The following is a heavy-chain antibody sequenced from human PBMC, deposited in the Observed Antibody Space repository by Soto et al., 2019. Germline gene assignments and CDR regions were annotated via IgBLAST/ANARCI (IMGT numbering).Heavy chain of an antibody. CDR3: AAGGTRWLHSPFDY. CDR2: FDPEDGET. J-gene: IGHJ4*02. Sequence: QVQLVQSGAGVKKPGASVKVSCKVSGHTLSELSMHWVRQAPGKGLEWMGGFDPEDGETISAQKFQGRVTMTEDTSTDSIYMELSSLRSEDTAVYYCAAGGTRWLHSPFDYWGQGTLVTISS. D-gene: IGHD1-1*01. CDR1: GHTLSELS. V-gene: IGHV1-24*01.